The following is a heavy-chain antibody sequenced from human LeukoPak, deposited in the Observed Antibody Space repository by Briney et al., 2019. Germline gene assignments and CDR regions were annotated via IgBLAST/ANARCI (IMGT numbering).Heavy chain of an antibody. J-gene: IGHJ4*02. CDR3: AREGLAYCGGDCYVDY. Sequence: RGSLRLSCAASGFTFSSYGVHWVRQAPGKGLEWVAVIWYDGSNKYYADSVKGRFTISRDNSKNTLYLQMNSLRAEDTAVYYCAREGLAYCGGDCYVDYWGQGTLVTVSS. V-gene: IGHV3-33*01. D-gene: IGHD2-21*02. CDR1: GFTFSSYG. CDR2: IWYDGSNK.